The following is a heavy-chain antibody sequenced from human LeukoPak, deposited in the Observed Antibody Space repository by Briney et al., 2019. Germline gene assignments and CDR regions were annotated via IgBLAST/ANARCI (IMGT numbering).Heavy chain of an antibody. D-gene: IGHD6-13*01. Sequence: PGGSLRLSCAASAFTFSSYGMHWVRQAPGKGLEWVANIKQDGSEKYYVDSVKGRFTISRDNAKNSLYLQMNSLRAEDTAVYYCARVTLAAAGRYYYYYMDVWGKGTTVTVSS. J-gene: IGHJ6*03. CDR3: ARVTLAAAGRYYYYYMDV. CDR2: IKQDGSEK. CDR1: AFTFSSYG. V-gene: IGHV3-7*01.